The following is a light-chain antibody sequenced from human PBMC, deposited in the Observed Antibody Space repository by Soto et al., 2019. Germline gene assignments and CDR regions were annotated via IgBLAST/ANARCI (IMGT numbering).Light chain of an antibody. CDR3: HQYNSYWGT. V-gene: IGKV1-5*03. CDR1: QSISTW. J-gene: IGKJ1*01. Sequence: DIQMTQSPSTLSASVGDRVTITCRASQSISTWLAWYQQKPGKAPKLLIYKASSLESGVPSRFSANGSGTEFTLTITSLQPEDFATFYCHQYNSYWGTFGQGTKVEV. CDR2: KAS.